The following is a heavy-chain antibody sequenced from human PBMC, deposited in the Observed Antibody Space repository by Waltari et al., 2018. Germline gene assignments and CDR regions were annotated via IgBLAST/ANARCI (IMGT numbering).Heavy chain of an antibody. CDR3: ARPSGYGDPPDY. V-gene: IGHV1-2*02. CDR2: INPNSGGT. Sequence: QVQLVQSGAAVKTPGASVKASCKASGYTFTGYYMHWVQTAPGQGLGWMGWINPNSGGTNYAQKFQGRVTMTRDTSISTAYMELSRLRSDDTAVYYCARPSGYGDPPDYWGQGTLVTVSS. D-gene: IGHD4-17*01. J-gene: IGHJ4*02. CDR1: GYTFTGYY.